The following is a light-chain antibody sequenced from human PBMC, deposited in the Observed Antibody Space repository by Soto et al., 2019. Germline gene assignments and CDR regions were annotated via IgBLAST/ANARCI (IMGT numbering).Light chain of an antibody. CDR3: QQYVSSQT. Sequence: EIVXTXXPXTXSLSPGERATLSCRASQSVSSSYLAWYQQKPGQAPRLLIYGASSRATGIPDRFSGSGSGTDFTLTISRLDPEDFAVYYCQQYVSSQTFGQGTKVEIK. CDR1: QSVSSSY. V-gene: IGKV3-20*01. CDR2: GAS. J-gene: IGKJ1*01.